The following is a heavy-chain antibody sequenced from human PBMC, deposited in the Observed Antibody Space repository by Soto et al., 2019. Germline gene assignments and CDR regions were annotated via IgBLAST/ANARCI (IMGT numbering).Heavy chain of an antibody. CDR1: GFTFSSYG. V-gene: IGHV3-33*01. CDR3: AREYYYDSSGWYFYN. J-gene: IGHJ4*02. Sequence: PGGYLRLSCAASGFTFSSYGMHWVRQAPGKGLEWVAVIWYDGSNKYYADSVKGRFTISRDNSKNTLYLQMNSLRAEDTAVYYCAREYYYDSSGWYFYNWCPGTLVTVSS. D-gene: IGHD3-22*01. CDR2: IWYDGSNK.